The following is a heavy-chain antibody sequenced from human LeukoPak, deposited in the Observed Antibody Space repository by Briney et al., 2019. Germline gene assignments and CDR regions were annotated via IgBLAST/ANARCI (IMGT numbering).Heavy chain of an antibody. CDR2: MYYRGST. CDR1: SGSISSGNYY. J-gene: IGHJ4*02. D-gene: IGHD5-18*01. CDR3: ARSYGYGTNFDY. V-gene: IGHV4-31*03. Sequence: SETLSLTCTVSSGSISSGNYYCSWIRQHPGKGLEWIGYMYYRGSTYYNPSLKSRVTISVDTSKNQFSLKLSSVTAADTAVYYCARSYGYGTNFDYWGQGTLVTVSS.